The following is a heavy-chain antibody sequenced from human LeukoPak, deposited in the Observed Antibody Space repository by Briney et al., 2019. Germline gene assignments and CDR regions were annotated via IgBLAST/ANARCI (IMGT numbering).Heavy chain of an antibody. CDR3: LKAAGNLLYDY. D-gene: IGHD2-2*02. CDR1: GFTFSSYG. J-gene: IGHJ4*02. CDR2: ISYDGSNK. Sequence: GGSLRLSCAASGFTFSSYGMHWVRQAPGKGLEWVAVISYDGSNKYYADSVKGRFTISRDNSKNTVYLQMSSLRAEDTAVYYCLKAAGNLLYDYWGQGTLVTVSS. V-gene: IGHV3-30*18.